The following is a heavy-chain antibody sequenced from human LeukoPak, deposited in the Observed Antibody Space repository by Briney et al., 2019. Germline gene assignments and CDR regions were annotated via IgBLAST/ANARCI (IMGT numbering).Heavy chain of an antibody. V-gene: IGHV4-34*01. J-gene: IGHJ5*02. Sequence: SETLSLTCAVYGGSFSGYYWGWIRQPPGKGLEWIGEINHSGSTNYNPSLKSRVTISVDTSKNQFSLKLSSVTAADTAVYYCARPRGVTMVRGVLNRNWFDPWGQGTLVTVSS. CDR3: ARPRGVTMVRGVLNRNWFDP. CDR1: GGSFSGYY. D-gene: IGHD3-10*01. CDR2: INHSGST.